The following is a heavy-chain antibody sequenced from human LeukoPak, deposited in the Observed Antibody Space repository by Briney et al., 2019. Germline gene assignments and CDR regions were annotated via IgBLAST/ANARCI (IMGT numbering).Heavy chain of an antibody. D-gene: IGHD5-18*01. CDR3: ANGYNYGDGRPY. V-gene: IGHV3-48*01. Sequence: GGSLRLSCAVSGFSFSSYSMHWVRQAPGKGLEWVSYISTSGRTINYADSVKGRFTVSRDNAKGSLFLQMNSLRVEDTAVSYCANGYNYGDGRPYWGQGTRVTVST. CDR2: ISTSGRTI. J-gene: IGHJ4*02. CDR1: GFSFSSYS.